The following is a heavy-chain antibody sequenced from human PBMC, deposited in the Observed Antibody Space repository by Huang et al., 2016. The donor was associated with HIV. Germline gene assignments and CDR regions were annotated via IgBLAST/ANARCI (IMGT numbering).Heavy chain of an antibody. D-gene: IGHD1-20*01. J-gene: IGHJ6*03. CDR3: ARGITGTTFYYYNMDV. CDR1: RFTFGSFS. V-gene: IGHV3-30*03. CDR2: ISNDGSSK. Sequence: QVQVVESGGGVVPPGRSLRLSCAASRFTFGSFSMHWVRQAPDKGLEWMAVISNDGSSKYYADAVKGRFTISRDNSRNTLYLQMNSLRRGDTAVYYCARGITGTTFYYYNMDVWGKGTTVIVSS.